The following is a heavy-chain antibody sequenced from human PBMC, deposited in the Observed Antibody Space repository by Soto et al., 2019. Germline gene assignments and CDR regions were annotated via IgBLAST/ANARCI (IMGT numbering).Heavy chain of an antibody. Sequence: QVQLQESGPGLVKPSGTLSLTCAVSGGSISSGTWWSWVRQPPGRGLEWIGEIYHSGSPNYNPSLKSRVTMSGDKSKNLFSLRLSSVTAADSALDYCARRVPAAPNGFDPWGQGTLVTVSS. CDR3: ARRVPAAPNGFDP. V-gene: IGHV4-4*02. D-gene: IGHD2-2*01. J-gene: IGHJ5*02. CDR1: GGSISSGTW. CDR2: IYHSGSP.